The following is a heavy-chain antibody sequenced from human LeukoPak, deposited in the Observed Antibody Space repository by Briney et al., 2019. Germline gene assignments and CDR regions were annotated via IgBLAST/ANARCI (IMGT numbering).Heavy chain of an antibody. CDR2: ISGSSGST. CDR3: ARDDHDSSGYYPDAFDI. V-gene: IGHV3-11*06. J-gene: IGHJ3*02. Sequence: GGSLRLSCAASGFTFSNYYMSWIRQAPGKGLEWVSYISGSSGSTNYADSVMGRFTISRDNGKNSLYLQMNSLRDEDTAVYYCARDDHDSSGYYPDAFDIWGQGTMVTVSS. CDR1: GFTFSNYY. D-gene: IGHD3-22*01.